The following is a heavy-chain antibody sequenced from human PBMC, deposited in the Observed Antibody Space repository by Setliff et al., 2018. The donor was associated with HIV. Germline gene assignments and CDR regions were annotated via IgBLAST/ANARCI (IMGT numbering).Heavy chain of an antibody. D-gene: IGHD3-16*01. Sequence: PGGSLRLSCAASGFTFSRYSMNWVRQAPGKGLEWVSYISSSSSSIYHADSVKGRSTISRDNAKNTLYLQMNRLRADDTAVYYCVRGPQFTPHWGQGTLVTVSS. V-gene: IGHV3-48*04. CDR3: VRGPQFTPH. CDR2: ISSSSSSI. CDR1: GFTFSRYS. J-gene: IGHJ4*02.